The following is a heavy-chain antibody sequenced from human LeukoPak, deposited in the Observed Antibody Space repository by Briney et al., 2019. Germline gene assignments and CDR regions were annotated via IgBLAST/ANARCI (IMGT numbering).Heavy chain of an antibody. J-gene: IGHJ4*02. D-gene: IGHD6-13*01. Sequence: GGSLRLSCTASGFSFSNHYMRWIRQAPGKGLEWVANINEDGSNKWHLGSVKGRFTVSRDNARNSLYLQMKSLRVEDTAVYYCVRVVTTGSGWYHFDNWGQGTLVTVSS. CDR1: GFSFSNHY. CDR3: VRVVTTGSGWYHFDN. CDR2: INEDGSNK. V-gene: IGHV3-7*01.